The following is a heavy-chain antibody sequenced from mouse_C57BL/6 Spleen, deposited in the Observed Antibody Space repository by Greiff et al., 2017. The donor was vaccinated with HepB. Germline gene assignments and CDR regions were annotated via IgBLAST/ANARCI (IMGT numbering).Heavy chain of an antibody. Sequence: EVKLQESGPGLVKPSQSLSLTCSVTGYSITSGYYWNWIRQFPGNKLEWMGYISYDGSNNYNPSLKNRISITRDTSKNQFFLKLNSVTTEDTATYYCARKLTGTAWFAYWGQGTLVTVSA. D-gene: IGHD4-1*01. V-gene: IGHV3-6*01. CDR2: ISYDGSN. J-gene: IGHJ3*01. CDR1: GYSITSGYY. CDR3: ARKLTGTAWFAY.